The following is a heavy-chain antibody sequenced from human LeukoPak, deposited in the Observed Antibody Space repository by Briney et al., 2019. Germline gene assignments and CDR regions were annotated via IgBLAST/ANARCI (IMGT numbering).Heavy chain of an antibody. D-gene: IGHD2-15*01. V-gene: IGHV3-33*01. CDR2: IWYDGSNK. Sequence: GRSLRLSCAASGFTFSSYGMHWVRQAPGKGLEWVAVIWYDGSNKYYADSVKGRFTISRDNSKNTLYLQMNSLRAEDTAVYYCARDLRKVVVVAATLPHYYYGMDVWGQGTTVTVSS. CDR1: GFTFSSYG. J-gene: IGHJ6*02. CDR3: ARDLRKVVVVAATLPHYYYGMDV.